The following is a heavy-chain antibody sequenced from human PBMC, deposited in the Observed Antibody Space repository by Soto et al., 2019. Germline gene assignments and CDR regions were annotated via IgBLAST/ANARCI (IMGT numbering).Heavy chain of an antibody. CDR2: IWYDGSNE. D-gene: IGHD6-19*01. CDR1: GFTFSSYG. V-gene: IGHV3-33*01. CDR3: AREEYSSGTGYLHH. J-gene: IGHJ1*01. Sequence: QVQLVESGGGVVQPGRSLRLSCAASGFTFSSYGMHWVRQAPGKGLEWVALIWYDGSNEYYVDSVKGRFTISRDNSKNTLFLQINSLRAEDTTMYYCAREEYSSGTGYLHHWGKGTLVTVSS.